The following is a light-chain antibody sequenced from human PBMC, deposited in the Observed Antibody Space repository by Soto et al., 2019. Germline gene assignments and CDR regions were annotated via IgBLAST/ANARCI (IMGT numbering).Light chain of an antibody. CDR1: QSLLHRNGYNY. V-gene: IGKV2-28*01. CDR3: MQTLRTRT. J-gene: IGKJ1*01. CDR2: LGS. Sequence: DIVMTQSPLSLPVTPGEPASISCRSSQSLLHRNGYNYLDWYLQKPGQSPQLLIYLGSDRASGVPDRCSGSGSGTDFTLKISRVAAEDLGVYYCMQTLRTRTFGQGTKVEIK.